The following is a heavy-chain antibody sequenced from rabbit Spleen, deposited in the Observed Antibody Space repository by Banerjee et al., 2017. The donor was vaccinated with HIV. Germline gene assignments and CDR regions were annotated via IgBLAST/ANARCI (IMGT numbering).Heavy chain of an antibody. CDR1: GFSFSAGYY. D-gene: IGHD6-1*01. CDR3: ARDNYYSDAVTGYAYRL. CDR2: IHAGNSNNI. J-gene: IGHJ4*01. Sequence: QSLEESGGDLVKPGASLTLTCTASGFSFSAGYYMCWVRQAPGKGLEWIACIHAGNSNNIYYASWAKGRFTISKTSSTTVTLQMTSLTAADTATYFCARDNYYSDAVTGYAYRLWGPGTLVTVS. V-gene: IGHV1S40*01.